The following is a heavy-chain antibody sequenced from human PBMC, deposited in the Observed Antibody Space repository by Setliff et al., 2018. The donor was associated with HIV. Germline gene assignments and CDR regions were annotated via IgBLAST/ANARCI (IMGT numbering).Heavy chain of an antibody. V-gene: IGHV3-30*02. J-gene: IGHJ4*02. CDR3: AKDYFSGYDFRYFFDY. Sequence: LRLSCAASGFNFNDYGMHWVRQAPGKGLEWVAFIRYDGSNEHYADSVKGRFTISRDNSKNTLALQMTSLRVEDTAAYYCAKDYFSGYDFRYFFDYWGQGALVTVSS. CDR2: IRYDGSNE. D-gene: IGHD5-12*01. CDR1: GFNFNDYG.